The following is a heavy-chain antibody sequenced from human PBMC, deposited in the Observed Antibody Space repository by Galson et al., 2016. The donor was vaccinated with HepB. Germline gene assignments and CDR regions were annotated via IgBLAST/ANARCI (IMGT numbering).Heavy chain of an antibody. Sequence: SVKVSCKASGVTFRSYIITWVRQAPGQGLEWMGGIIPIFHNVKSDQKFQGRVIITADASTSTAYMELSSLRPEDTAVYYCATKPRYCSGENCYYSGMDVWGQGTTVTVSS. CDR3: ATKPRYCSGENCYYSGMDV. D-gene: IGHD2-15*01. CDR1: GVTFRSYI. V-gene: IGHV1-69*13. CDR2: IIPIFHNV. J-gene: IGHJ6*02.